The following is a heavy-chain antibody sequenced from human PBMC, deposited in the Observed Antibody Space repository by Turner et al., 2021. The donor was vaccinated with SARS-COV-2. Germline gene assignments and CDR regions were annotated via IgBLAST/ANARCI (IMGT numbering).Heavy chain of an antibody. CDR1: GFTFSSYS. Sequence: EVQLVESGGGLVKPGGSLRLSCAASGFTFSSYSMNWVRQDPGKGLEWVSSISSSSRYIYYADSVKGRFTISRDNAKNSLYLQMNSLRAEDTAVYYCARVLRTYYYDSSGYYPGAVDYWGQGTLVTVSS. CDR2: ISSSSRYI. J-gene: IGHJ4*02. V-gene: IGHV3-21*01. CDR3: ARVLRTYYYDSSGYYPGAVDY. D-gene: IGHD3-22*01.